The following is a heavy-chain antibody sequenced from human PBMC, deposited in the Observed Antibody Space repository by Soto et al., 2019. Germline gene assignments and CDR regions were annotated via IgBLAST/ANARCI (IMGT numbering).Heavy chain of an antibody. CDR2: ISAYNGNT. D-gene: IGHD4-17*01. J-gene: IGHJ5*02. CDR1: GYTFTSYG. CDR3: ARLTDYGGNSGPNWFDP. V-gene: IGHV1-18*01. Sequence: ASVKVSCKASGYTFTSYGIRWVRPAPGQGLEWMGWISAYNGNTNYAQKLQGRVTMTTDTSTSTAYMELRSLRSDDTAVYYCARLTDYGGNSGPNWFDPWGQGTLVTVSS.